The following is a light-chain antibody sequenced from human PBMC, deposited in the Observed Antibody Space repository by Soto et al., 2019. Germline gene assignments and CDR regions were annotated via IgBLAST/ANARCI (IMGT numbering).Light chain of an antibody. CDR1: HSVSSSY. Sequence: EIVLTQSPGTLSLSPGERATLSCRASHSVSSSYLAWYQQKPGQAPRLLIYGAFRRSTGIPDRFSGSGSGTDFTLTISRLEPEDIAVYYCQQYGNSPPYTFGQGTKLEIK. J-gene: IGKJ2*01. CDR3: QQYGNSPPYT. V-gene: IGKV3-20*01. CDR2: GAF.